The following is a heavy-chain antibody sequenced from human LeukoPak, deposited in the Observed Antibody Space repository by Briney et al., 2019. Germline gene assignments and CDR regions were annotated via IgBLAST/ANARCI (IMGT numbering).Heavy chain of an antibody. CDR2: IDWDDDK. D-gene: IGHD3-10*01. CDR3: ARERMIRGVITDY. Sequence: QTLSLTCTFSGFSLSTSGMCVSWIRQPPGKALEWLARIDWDDDKYYSTSLKTRLTISKDTSKNQVLLTMTNMDPVDTATNYCARERMIRGVITDYWGQGTLVTVSS. V-gene: IGHV2-70*11. J-gene: IGHJ4*02. CDR1: GFSLSTSGMC.